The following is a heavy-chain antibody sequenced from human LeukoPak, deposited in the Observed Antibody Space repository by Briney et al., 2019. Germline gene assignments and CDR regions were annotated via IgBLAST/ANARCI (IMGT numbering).Heavy chain of an antibody. CDR1: GYTFTSYA. V-gene: IGHV1-3*01. CDR3: ARVGSSGYYDY. CDR2: INAGNGNT. D-gene: IGHD3-22*01. J-gene: IGHJ4*02. Sequence: ASVKVSCKASGYTFTSYAMHWVRQDPGQRLEWMGWINAGNGNTKYSQKFQGRVTITRDTSASTAYMELSSLRSEDTAVYYCARVGSSGYYDYWGQRTLVTVSS.